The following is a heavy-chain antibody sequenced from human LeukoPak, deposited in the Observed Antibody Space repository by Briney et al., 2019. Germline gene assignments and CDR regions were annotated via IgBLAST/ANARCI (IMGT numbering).Heavy chain of an antibody. Sequence: GGSLRLSCAASGFTFSNAWMNWVRQAPGKGPEWVGRIMRKADGGIIDYAAPVKGRFTISRDDSKNTLCLQMNSLKTEDTGVYYCTTCMTTVTPGPDYWGQGTLVTVSS. CDR1: GFTFSNAW. CDR3: TTCMTTVTPGPDY. CDR2: IMRKADGGII. V-gene: IGHV3-15*07. D-gene: IGHD4-17*01. J-gene: IGHJ4*02.